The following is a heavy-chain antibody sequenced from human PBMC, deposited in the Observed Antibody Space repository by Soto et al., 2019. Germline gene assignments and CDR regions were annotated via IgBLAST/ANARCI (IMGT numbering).Heavy chain of an antibody. J-gene: IGHJ4*02. CDR3: ARYYKLLPSPYFDY. D-gene: IGHD2-15*01. V-gene: IGHV4-59*01. CDR2: IYYSGST. Sequence: TLSLTCTVSGGSISSYYWSWIRQPPGKGLEWIGYIYYSGSTNYNPSLKSRVTISVDTSKNQFSLKLSSVTAADTAVYYCARYYKLLPSPYFDYWGQGTLVTVSS. CDR1: GGSISSYY.